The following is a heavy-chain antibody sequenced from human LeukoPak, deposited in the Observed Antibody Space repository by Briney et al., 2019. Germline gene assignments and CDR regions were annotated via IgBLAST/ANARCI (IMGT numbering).Heavy chain of an antibody. J-gene: IGHJ5*02. CDR2: IYYSGST. D-gene: IGHD2-15*01. V-gene: IGHV4-59*01. CDR3: ARTVAATAGYRFDP. Sequence: SETLSLTCTVSGGSISSYYWSWIRQPPGKGLEWIGYIYYSGSTNYNPSLKSRVTISVDTSKSQFSLKLSSVTAADTAVYYCARTVAATAGYRFDPWGQGTLVTVSS. CDR1: GGSISSYY.